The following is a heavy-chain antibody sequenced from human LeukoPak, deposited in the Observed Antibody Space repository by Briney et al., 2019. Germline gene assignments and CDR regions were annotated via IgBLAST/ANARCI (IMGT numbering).Heavy chain of an antibody. Sequence: SETLSLTCAVSGYSITSAYYWGWIRPPPGKGLEWVGSINHSGTTYYNPSLRSRVTISVNTSKNQFSLILNSVTAADTAIYYCAREIPSGYMDVWGKGTTVTVSS. V-gene: IGHV4-38-2*02. J-gene: IGHJ6*03. CDR1: GYSITSAYY. CDR2: INHSGTT. CDR3: AREIPSGYMDV.